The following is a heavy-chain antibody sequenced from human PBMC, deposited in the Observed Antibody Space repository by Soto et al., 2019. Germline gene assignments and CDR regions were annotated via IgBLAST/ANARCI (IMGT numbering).Heavy chain of an antibody. CDR1: GYTFTSYG. J-gene: IGHJ6*03. Sequence: QVQLMQSGAEVKKPEASVKVSCKASGYTFTSYGISWVRQAPGQGLEWMGWISAYNGNTNYAQKLQGRVTMTTDTSKSTAYMELRSLISDDTAVYYCARDATIAAAGTKYYYYMDVWGKGTAVTVSS. CDR3: ARDATIAAAGTKYYYYMDV. D-gene: IGHD6-13*01. CDR2: ISAYNGNT. V-gene: IGHV1-18*01.